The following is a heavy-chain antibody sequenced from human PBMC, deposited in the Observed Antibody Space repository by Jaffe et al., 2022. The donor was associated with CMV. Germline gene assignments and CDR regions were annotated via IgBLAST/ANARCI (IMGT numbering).Heavy chain of an antibody. Sequence: QVQLQQWGAGLLKPSETLSLTCAVYGGSFSGYYWSWIRQPPGKGLEWIGEINHSGSTNYNPSLKSRVTISVDTSKNQFSLKLSSVTAADTAVYYCARGRGRGRIRVGGYYYYGMDVWGQGTTVTVSS. CDR1: GGSFSGYY. CDR3: ARGRGRGRIRVGGYYYYGMDV. CDR2: INHSGST. J-gene: IGHJ6*02. D-gene: IGHD3-16*01. V-gene: IGHV4-34*01.